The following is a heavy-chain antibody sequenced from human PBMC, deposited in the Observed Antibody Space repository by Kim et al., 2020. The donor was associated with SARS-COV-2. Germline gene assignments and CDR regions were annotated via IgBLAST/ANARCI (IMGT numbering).Heavy chain of an antibody. Sequence: SVKVSCKASGGTFSSYAISWVRQAPGQGLEWMGRIIPILGIANYAQKFQGRVTITADKSTSTAYMELSSLRSEDTAVYYCARAPSIAVAGTRDYFDYWGQGTLVTVSS. CDR1: GGTFSSYA. D-gene: IGHD6-19*01. CDR3: ARAPSIAVAGTRDYFDY. V-gene: IGHV1-69*04. CDR2: IIPILGIA. J-gene: IGHJ4*02.